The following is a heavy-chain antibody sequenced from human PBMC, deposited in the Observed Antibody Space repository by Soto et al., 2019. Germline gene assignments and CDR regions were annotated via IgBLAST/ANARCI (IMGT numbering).Heavy chain of an antibody. CDR1: GGSISSGDYY. CDR2: IYYSGST. V-gene: IGHV4-30-4*01. CDR3: VSSGDYLQNYGMDV. D-gene: IGHD4-17*01. J-gene: IGHJ6*02. Sequence: PSETLSLTCTVSGGSISSGDYYWSWIRQPPGKGLEWIGYIYYSGSTYYNPSLKSRVTISVDTSKNQFSLKLSSVTAADTAVYYCVSSGDYLQNYGMDVWGQGTTVTVSS.